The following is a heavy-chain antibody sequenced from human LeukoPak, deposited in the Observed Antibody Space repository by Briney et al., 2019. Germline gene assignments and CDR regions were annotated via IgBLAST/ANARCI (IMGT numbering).Heavy chain of an antibody. CDR2: FDPEDGET. V-gene: IGHV1-24*01. Sequence: ASVKVSCKVSGYTLTELSMHWVRQAPGKGLEWMGGFDPEDGETIYAQKFQGRVTMTEDTSTDTAYMELSSLRSEDTAVYYCARGRSNWVRGVIKIWFDPWGQGTLVTVSS. CDR1: GYTLTELS. CDR3: ARGRSNWVRGVIKIWFDP. D-gene: IGHD3-10*01. J-gene: IGHJ5*02.